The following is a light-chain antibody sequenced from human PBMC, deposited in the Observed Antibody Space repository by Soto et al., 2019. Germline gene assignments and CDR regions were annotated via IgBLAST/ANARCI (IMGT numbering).Light chain of an antibody. CDR2: GAS. CDR1: QSVSSN. Sequence: EIVMTQSPATLSVSPGERANLSCRASQSVSSNLAWYQQKPGQAPRLLIYGASTRATGIPARFSGSGSGTEFTLTISSLQSEDFAVYYCQQYNNWPPGWTFGQGTKV. CDR3: QQYNNWPPGWT. J-gene: IGKJ1*01. V-gene: IGKV3-15*01.